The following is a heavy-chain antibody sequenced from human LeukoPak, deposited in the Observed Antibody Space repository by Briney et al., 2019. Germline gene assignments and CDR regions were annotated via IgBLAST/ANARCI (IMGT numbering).Heavy chain of an antibody. J-gene: IGHJ4*02. Sequence: SQTLSLTCAISGDSVSSNSAAWNWIRQSPSRGLEWLGRTYYRPKWYNDYAVSVKSRITINPDTSKNQFSLQLNSVTPEDTAVYYCARGGSTYYYDSSDSKFDYWGQGTLVTVSS. CDR2: TYYRPKWYN. CDR3: ARGGSTYYYDSSDSKFDY. CDR1: GDSVSSNSAA. V-gene: IGHV6-1*01. D-gene: IGHD3-22*01.